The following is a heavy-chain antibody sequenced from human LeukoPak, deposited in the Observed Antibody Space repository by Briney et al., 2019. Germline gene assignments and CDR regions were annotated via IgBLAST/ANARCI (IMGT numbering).Heavy chain of an antibody. CDR2: IKSKTDGGTT. CDR1: GFPFTNAW. J-gene: IGHJ4*02. V-gene: IGHV3-15*01. Sequence: SGGSLRLSCAASGFPFTNAWMSWVRQAPGKGLEWVGRIKSKTDGGTTDYAAPVKGRFTISRDDSENTLYLQVNTVKIEDTAVYYCATENPTDFWGQGTLVTVSS. CDR3: ATENPTDF.